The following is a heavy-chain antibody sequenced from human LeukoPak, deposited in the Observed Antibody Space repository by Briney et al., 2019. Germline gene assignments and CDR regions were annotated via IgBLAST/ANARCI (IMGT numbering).Heavy chain of an antibody. Sequence: ASVKVSCKASGGTFSSYAINWVRQAPGQGLEWMGVIDPSAGSTTYAQRFQGRVTMTRDTATSTVYMELSSLRSEDTAVYYCARAHYASSNIKVPFDVWGKGTTVTVSS. J-gene: IGHJ6*04. CDR3: ARAHYASSNIKVPFDV. CDR1: GGTFSSYA. V-gene: IGHV1-46*01. CDR2: IDPSAGST. D-gene: IGHD3-22*01.